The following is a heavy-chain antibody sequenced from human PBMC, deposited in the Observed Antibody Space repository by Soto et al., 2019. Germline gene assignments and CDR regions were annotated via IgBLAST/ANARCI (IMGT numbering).Heavy chain of an antibody. J-gene: IGHJ3*02. Sequence: QVQLVQSGAEVKKPGASVKVSCKASGYTFTSYAMHWVRQAPGQRLEWMGWINAGSGNTKYSQKFQGRVTITRDTSASTAYMELSSLRSEDTAVYYCARDYYDSSGYYGTLGAFDIWGQGTMVTVSS. CDR2: INAGSGNT. CDR3: ARDYYDSSGYYGTLGAFDI. V-gene: IGHV1-3*01. D-gene: IGHD3-22*01. CDR1: GYTFTSYA.